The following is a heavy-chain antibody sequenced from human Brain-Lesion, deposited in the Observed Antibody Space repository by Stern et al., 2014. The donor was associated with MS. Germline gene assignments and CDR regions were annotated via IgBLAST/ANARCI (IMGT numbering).Heavy chain of an antibody. CDR1: GGSVSSTSYA. CDR2: IYYSGNT. V-gene: IGHV4-39*02. CDR3: AGEEDIRYCSGGSCTGNWFDP. Sequence: QMQLVQSGPGLVKPSETLSLTCTVAGGSVSSTSYAWAWIRQPPGKGLEWIGTIYYSGNTYYSPSLKSRLTISLDTSKNHFPLQLRSVTAADTAVYYCAGEEDIRYCSGGSCTGNWFDPWGQGTLVTVSS. D-gene: IGHD2-15*01. J-gene: IGHJ5*02.